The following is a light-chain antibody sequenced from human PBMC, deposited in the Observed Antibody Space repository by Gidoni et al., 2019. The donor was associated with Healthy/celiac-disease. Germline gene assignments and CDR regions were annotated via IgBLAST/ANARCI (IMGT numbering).Light chain of an antibody. Sequence: QSALTQPASVSGSPGQSITISCTGTSSDVGGSNYVSWYQQHPGKAPKLMIYDVSNRPSGVSNRFSGSKSGNTASLTIPGLQAEDEADYYCSSYTSSSTEVFGGGTKLTVL. CDR2: DVS. V-gene: IGLV2-14*03. CDR3: SSYTSSSTEV. CDR1: SSDVGGSNY. J-gene: IGLJ3*02.